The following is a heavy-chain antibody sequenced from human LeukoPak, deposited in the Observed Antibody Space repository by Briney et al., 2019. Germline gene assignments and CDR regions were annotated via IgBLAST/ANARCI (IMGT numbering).Heavy chain of an antibody. CDR3: ARARFSDVFDI. CDR2: ISYDGSNK. CDR1: GFTFSSYA. Sequence: GGSLRLSCAASGFTFSSYAMHWVRQAPGKGLEWVAVISYDGSNKYYADSVKGRFTTSRDNSKNTLYLQMNSLRAEDTAVYYCARARFSDVFDIWGQGTMVTVSS. V-gene: IGHV3-30-3*01. J-gene: IGHJ3*02.